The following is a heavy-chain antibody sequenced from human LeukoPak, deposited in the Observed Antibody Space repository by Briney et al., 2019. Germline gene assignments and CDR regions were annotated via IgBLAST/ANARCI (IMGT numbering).Heavy chain of an antibody. CDR3: VRDLQRHYLGVAVAGRRRWFDP. Sequence: PGGSLRLSCEGSGFTISTYWMHWVRQAPGKGLVWVSRIKSDADGYSTDYADSVKGRFTNSRDNAKNTLYLQMNSLRAEDTAIYYCVRDLQRHYLGVAVAGRRRWFDPWGQGTLVTVSS. J-gene: IGHJ5*02. CDR2: IKSDADGYST. D-gene: IGHD6-13*01. CDR1: GFTISTYW. V-gene: IGHV3-74*01.